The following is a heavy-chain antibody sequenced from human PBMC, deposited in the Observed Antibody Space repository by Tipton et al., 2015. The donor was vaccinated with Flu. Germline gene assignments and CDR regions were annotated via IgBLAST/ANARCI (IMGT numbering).Heavy chain of an antibody. CDR3: ARDLWNDRRAYYYYGVDV. CDR1: GGSISRYY. Sequence: TLSLTCTVSGGSISRYYWSWIRQPPGKGLEWIGYIYYSGSTNYNPSLKSRVTISLDTSKNQFSLNLNSVTAADTAVYYCARDLWNDRRAYYYYGVDVWGQGTTVTVPS. V-gene: IGHV4-59*01. J-gene: IGHJ6*02. D-gene: IGHD1-1*01. CDR2: IYYSGST.